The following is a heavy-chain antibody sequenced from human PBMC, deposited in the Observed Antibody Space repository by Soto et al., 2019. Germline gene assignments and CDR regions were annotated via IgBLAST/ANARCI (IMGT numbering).Heavy chain of an antibody. CDR3: ARSQLEQQLQWFDP. J-gene: IGHJ5*02. CDR2: FYYSGST. Sequence: SETLSLTCTVSGDSISTNSYSWGWIRQPPGQGLEWIGLFYYSGSTHYNPSLKSRLTVSVDTSKNQFSLKVSSVTAADTAVYYCARSQLEQQLQWFDPWGQGTLVTVSS. V-gene: IGHV4-39*01. CDR1: GDSISTNSYS. D-gene: IGHD6-13*01.